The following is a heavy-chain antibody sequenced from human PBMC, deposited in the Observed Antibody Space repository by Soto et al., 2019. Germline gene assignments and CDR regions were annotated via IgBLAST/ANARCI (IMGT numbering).Heavy chain of an antibody. V-gene: IGHV3-33*01. CDR2: IWYDGSNK. D-gene: IGHD3-10*01. Sequence: PGGSLRLSCAASGFTFSSYGMHWVRQAPGKGLEWVAVIWYDGSNKYYAGSVKGRFTISRDNSKNTLYLQMNSLRAEDTAVYYCARDGASITMVRGVRIHWFDPWGQGTLVTVSS. J-gene: IGHJ5*02. CDR1: GFTFSSYG. CDR3: ARDGASITMVRGVRIHWFDP.